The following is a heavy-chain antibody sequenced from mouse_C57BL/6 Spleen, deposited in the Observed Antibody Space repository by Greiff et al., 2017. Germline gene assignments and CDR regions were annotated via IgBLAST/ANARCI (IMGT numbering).Heavy chain of an antibody. CDR2: ISSGGDYI. D-gene: IGHD2-5*01. CDR1: GFTFSSYA. CDR3: TRDYSNYVGYAMDY. V-gene: IGHV5-9-1*02. Sequence: DVKLVESGEGLVKPGGSLKLSCAASGFTFSSYAMSWVRQTPEKRLEWVAYISSGGDYIYYADTVKGRFTISRDNARNTLYLQMSSLKSEDTAMYYCTRDYSNYVGYAMDYWGQGTSVTVSS. J-gene: IGHJ4*01.